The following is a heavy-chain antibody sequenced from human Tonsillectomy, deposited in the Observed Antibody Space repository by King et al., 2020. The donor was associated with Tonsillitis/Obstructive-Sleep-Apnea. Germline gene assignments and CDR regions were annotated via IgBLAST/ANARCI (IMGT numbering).Heavy chain of an antibody. CDR3: ARGYWISTTCYAPFDP. J-gene: IGHJ5*02. Sequence: QLVQSGAEVKKPGESLKIACKASGDNFPTSWIGWVRQMPGKGLEWMGSIFPGDSDSRYSASFQGQVTMSADKSISTAYLQWGSLRASDTAMYYYARGYWISTTCYAPFDPWGHGTLVTVSS. CDR1: GDNFPTSW. V-gene: IGHV5-51*01. D-gene: IGHD2-2*01. CDR2: IFPGDSDS.